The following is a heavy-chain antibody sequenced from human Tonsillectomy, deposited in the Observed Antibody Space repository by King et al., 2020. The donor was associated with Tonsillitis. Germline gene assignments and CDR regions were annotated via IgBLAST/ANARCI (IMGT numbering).Heavy chain of an antibody. V-gene: IGHV1-2*02. J-gene: IGHJ3*02. CDR2: INPNSGGI. Sequence: QLVQSGAEVKKPGASVKVSCKASGYSFTDYYMHWVRQAPGQGLEWMGFINPNSGGINYSQKFQGRVTMTRDTSISAAYMELSRLSSDDTAVYYCASEGSKKGDAFDIWGQGTMLTVSS. CDR1: GYSFTDYY. D-gene: IGHD4-11*01. CDR3: ASEGSKKGDAFDI.